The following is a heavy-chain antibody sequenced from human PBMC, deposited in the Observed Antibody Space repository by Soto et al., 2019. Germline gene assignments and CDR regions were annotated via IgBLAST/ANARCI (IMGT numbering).Heavy chain of an antibody. CDR3: ARDSGEPYYY. Sequence: ASETLSLTCAVSGGSISSGGYSWSWIRQPPGKGLEWIGYIYYSGSTNYNPSLKSRVTISVDTSKNQFSLKLSSVTAADTAGDYCARDSGEPYYYWGKGTLVTVSS. V-gene: IGHV4-61*08. CDR2: IYYSGST. CDR1: GGSISSGGYS. D-gene: IGHD3-10*01. J-gene: IGHJ4*02.